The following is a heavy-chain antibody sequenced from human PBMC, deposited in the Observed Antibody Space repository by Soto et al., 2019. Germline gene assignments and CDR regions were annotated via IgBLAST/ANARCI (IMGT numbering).Heavy chain of an antibody. CDR3: VKNSGSFNT. CDR2: IDGSGGIT. V-gene: IGHV3-23*01. Sequence: QLLQSGGGLVQPGGSLTLSCAASGFTFGTTDMSWVRQAPGEGLEWVSTIDGSGGITYYADSVKGRFTISRDNSRNTVYRQMNSLRGADTALYYCVKNSGSFNTWGQVALVTVSS. CDR1: GFTFGTTD. J-gene: IGHJ5*02. D-gene: IGHD3-10*01.